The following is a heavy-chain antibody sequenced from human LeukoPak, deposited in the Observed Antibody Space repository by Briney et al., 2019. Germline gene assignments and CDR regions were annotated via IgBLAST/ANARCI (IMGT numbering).Heavy chain of an antibody. V-gene: IGHV3-30*18. CDR2: ISYDGSNK. CDR1: GFTVSSYE. Sequence: GGSLRLSCAASGFTVSSYEMNWVRQAPGKGLEWVAVISYDGSNKYYADSVKGRFTISRDSSKNTLYLQMNSLRAEDTAVYYCAKGGEKWELLIGTIDYWGQGTLVTVSS. J-gene: IGHJ4*02. CDR3: AKGGEKWELLIGTIDY. D-gene: IGHD1-26*01.